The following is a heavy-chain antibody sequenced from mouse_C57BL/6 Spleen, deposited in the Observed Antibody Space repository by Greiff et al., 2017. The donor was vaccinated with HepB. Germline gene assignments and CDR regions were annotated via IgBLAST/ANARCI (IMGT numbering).Heavy chain of an antibody. CDR1: GYSITSGYY. D-gene: IGHD1-1*01. CDR3: ARRDGSSSWFAY. V-gene: IGHV3-6*01. CDR2: ISYDGSN. Sequence: EVQLQESGPGLVKPSQSLSLTCSVTGYSITSGYYWNWIRQFPGNKLEWMGYISYDGSNNYNPSLKNRISITRDTSKNQFFLKLNSVTTEDTATYYCARRDGSSSWFAYWGQGTLVTVSA. J-gene: IGHJ3*01.